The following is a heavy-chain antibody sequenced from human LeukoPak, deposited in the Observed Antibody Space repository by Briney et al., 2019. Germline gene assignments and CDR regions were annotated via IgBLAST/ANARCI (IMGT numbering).Heavy chain of an antibody. CDR3: ARGSGSSSSGYYYYYYMDV. CDR2: IIPIFGTA. Sequence: GSSVKVSCKASGGTFSSYAISWVRQALGQGLEWMGGIIPIFGTANYAQKFQGRVTITTDESTSTAYMELSSLRSEDTAVYYCARGSGSSSSGYYYYYYMDVWGKGTTVTVSS. V-gene: IGHV1-69*05. J-gene: IGHJ6*03. D-gene: IGHD6-6*01. CDR1: GGTFSSYA.